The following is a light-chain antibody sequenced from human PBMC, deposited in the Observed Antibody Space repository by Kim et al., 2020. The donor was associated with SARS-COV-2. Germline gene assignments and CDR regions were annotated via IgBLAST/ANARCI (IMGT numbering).Light chain of an antibody. CDR2: DAS. CDR1: QDINKY. CDR3: QQYDNLPYT. Sequence: SASVGDRVTITCQASQDINKYINWYQQKPGKVPKLLIYDASNLGTGIPSRFTGNGSGTDFTFIISSLQPEDIVTYYCQQYDNLPYTLGQGTKLEI. V-gene: IGKV1-33*01. J-gene: IGKJ2*01.